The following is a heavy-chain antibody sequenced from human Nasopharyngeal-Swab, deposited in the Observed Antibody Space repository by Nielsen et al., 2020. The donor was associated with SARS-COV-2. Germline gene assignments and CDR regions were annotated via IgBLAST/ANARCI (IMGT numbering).Heavy chain of an antibody. D-gene: IGHD3-16*01. CDR2: INHTGST. V-gene: IGHV4-34*01. J-gene: IGHJ4*02. CDR1: GGSFTGYS. Sequence: SETLSLTCAVYGGSFTGYSWTWIRQPPGKGLEWIGEINHTGSTQYNPSLKSRVTVSADTSKNQISLRLTPVTAADTAFYYCARGVTDITMTLIVMTGASYFFDSWGQGSQVTVSS. CDR3: ARGVTDITMTLIVMTGASYFFDS.